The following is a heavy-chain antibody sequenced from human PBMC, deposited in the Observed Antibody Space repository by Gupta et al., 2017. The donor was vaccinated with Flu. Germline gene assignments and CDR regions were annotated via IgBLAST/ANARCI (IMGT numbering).Heavy chain of an antibody. V-gene: IGHV3-23*01. Sequence: SWVRQAPGKGLEWVSAISGSGGSTYYADSVKGRFTISRDNSKNTLYLQMNSLRAEDTAVYYCAKDSYYYDSSGYSISSDYWGQGTLVTVSS. D-gene: IGHD3-22*01. J-gene: IGHJ4*02. CDR2: ISGSGGST. CDR3: AKDSYYYDSSGYSISSDY.